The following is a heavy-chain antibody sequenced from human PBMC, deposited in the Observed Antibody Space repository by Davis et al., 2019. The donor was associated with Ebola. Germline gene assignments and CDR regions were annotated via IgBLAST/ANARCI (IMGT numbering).Heavy chain of an antibody. CDR3: ARERGAGYGDYVDY. CDR1: GGSLCSYY. J-gene: IGHJ4*02. CDR2: IYYSWST. V-gene: IGHV4-59*01. Sequence: MPSETLSLTCTVSGGSLCSYYWSCIRHPPGKGLEWIGYIYYSWSTNYKPSLKSRVTISVDTSNNQFSLKLSSVTAADTAVYYCARERGAGYGDYVDYWGQGTLVTVSS. D-gene: IGHD4-17*01.